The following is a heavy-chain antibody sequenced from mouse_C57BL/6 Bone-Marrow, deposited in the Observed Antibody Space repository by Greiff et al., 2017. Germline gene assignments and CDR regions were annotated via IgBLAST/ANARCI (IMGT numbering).Heavy chain of an antibody. CDR1: GFNIKDYY. CDR2: IDPEDGET. V-gene: IGHV14-2*01. J-gene: IGHJ2*01. CDR3: ARGSRGY. Sequence: VQLQQSGAELVKPGASVKLSCTASGFNIKDYYMHWVKQRTEQGLEWIGRIDPEDGETKYAPEFQGKATITADTSSNTTYLQLSSLTSEDTAVYYCARGSRGYWGQGTTLTVSS. D-gene: IGHD1-1*01.